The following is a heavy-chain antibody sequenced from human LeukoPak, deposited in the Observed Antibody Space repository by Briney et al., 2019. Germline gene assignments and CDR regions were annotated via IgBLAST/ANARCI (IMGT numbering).Heavy chain of an antibody. J-gene: IGHJ4*02. CDR2: IRSKAHNYAT. D-gene: IGHD2-2*01. Sequence: GGSLKLSCAASGFTFGASTLHWVRQASGKGLGWVGHIRSKAHNYATQYAASVKGRFTISRDDSKNTAYLQMNSPKTEDTAVYYCTGSSKGYWGQGALVTVSS. V-gene: IGHV3-73*01. CDR1: GFTFGAST. CDR3: TGSSKGY.